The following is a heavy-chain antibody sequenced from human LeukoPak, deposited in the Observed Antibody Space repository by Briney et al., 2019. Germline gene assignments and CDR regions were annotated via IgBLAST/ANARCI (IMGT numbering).Heavy chain of an antibody. Sequence: SETLSLTCTVSGGSISSSSYYWGWIRQPPGKGLEWIGSIYYSGSTYYNPSLKSRVTISVDTSKNQFSLKLSSVTAADTAVYYCASPNYDFWCADMDVWGKGTTVTVSS. CDR1: GGSISSSSYY. V-gene: IGHV4-39*01. D-gene: IGHD3-3*01. CDR2: IYYSGST. CDR3: ASPNYDFWCADMDV. J-gene: IGHJ6*03.